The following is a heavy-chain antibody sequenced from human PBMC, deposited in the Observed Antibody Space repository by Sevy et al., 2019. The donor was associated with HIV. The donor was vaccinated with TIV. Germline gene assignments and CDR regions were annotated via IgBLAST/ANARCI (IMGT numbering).Heavy chain of an antibody. CDR2: ISSSGTTI. Sequence: GGSLRLSCAASAFTFSSYEMTWVRQAPGKGLEWVSSISSSGTTIYYGDFVEARFTISRDNPKNSLYLQMHSLRAEDTAVYYCARKGGAYDIGFDPWGQGTLVTVSS. V-gene: IGHV3-48*03. CDR1: AFTFSSYE. J-gene: IGHJ5*02. CDR3: ARKGGAYDIGFDP. D-gene: IGHD3-22*01.